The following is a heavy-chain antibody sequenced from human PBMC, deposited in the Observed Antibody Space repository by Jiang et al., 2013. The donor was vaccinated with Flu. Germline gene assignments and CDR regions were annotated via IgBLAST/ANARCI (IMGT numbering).Heavy chain of an antibody. D-gene: IGHD2-8*02. CDR1: GDSVSSNSAA. CDR3: ARDLGFWGCTGGVCPGSYFDY. V-gene: IGHV6-1*01. J-gene: IGHJ4*02. CDR2: TYYRSKWYN. Sequence: QTLSLTCAISGDSVSSNSAAWNWIRQSPSRGLEWLGRTYYRSKWYNDYAVSVKSRITINPDTSKNQFSLQLNSVTPEDTAVYYCARDLGFWGCTGGVCPGSYFDYWGQGTLVTVSS.